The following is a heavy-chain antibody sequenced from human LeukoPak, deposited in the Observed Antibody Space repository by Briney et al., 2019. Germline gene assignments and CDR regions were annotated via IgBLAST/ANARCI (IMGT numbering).Heavy chain of an antibody. CDR1: GYTFTGYY. V-gene: IGHV1-2*02. D-gene: IGHD3-9*01. CDR2: INPNSGGT. J-gene: IGHJ4*02. CDR3: ARVHYDILTGYYFFDY. Sequence: ASVKVSCKASGYTFTGYYMHWARQAPGQGLEWMGWINPNSGGTNYAQKFQGRVTMTRDTSISTAYMELSRLRSDDTAVYYCARVHYDILTGYYFFDYWGQGTLVTVSS.